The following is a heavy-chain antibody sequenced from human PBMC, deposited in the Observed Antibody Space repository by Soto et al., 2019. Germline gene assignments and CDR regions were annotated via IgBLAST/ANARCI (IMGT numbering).Heavy chain of an antibody. CDR3: AHIVVADLGYYFDY. CDR1: GISLSSTRMA. V-gene: IGHV2-5*02. Sequence: QITLKESGPTLVKPTQTLTLTCTFSGISLSSTRMAVGWIRQPPGKALEWLALIYWDDDKRYSPFLKSRLTITKDTSKNQVVLTMSNMDPVDTARYYCAHIVVADLGYYFDYWGQGTLVTVSS. CDR2: IYWDDDK. J-gene: IGHJ4*02. D-gene: IGHD5-12*01.